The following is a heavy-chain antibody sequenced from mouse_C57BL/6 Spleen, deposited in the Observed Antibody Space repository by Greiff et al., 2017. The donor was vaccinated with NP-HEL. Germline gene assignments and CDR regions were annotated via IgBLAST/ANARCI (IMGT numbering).Heavy chain of an antibody. CDR1: GFTFNTYA. D-gene: IGHD2-14*01. J-gene: IGHJ3*01. CDR2: IRRKSSNYAT. V-gene: IGHV10-3*01. CDR3: VGDRLSWFAY. Sequence: EVKLVESGGGLVQPKGSLKLSCAASGFTFNTYAMHWVRQAPGKGLEWVARIRRKSSNYATYYADSVKDRFTISRDDSQSMLYLQMNDLKTEDTAMYYCVGDRLSWFAYWGQGTLVTVSA.